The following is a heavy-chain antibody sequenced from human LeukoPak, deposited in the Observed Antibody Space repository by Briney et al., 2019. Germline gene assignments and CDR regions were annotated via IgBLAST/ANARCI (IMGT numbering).Heavy chain of an antibody. CDR1: GYTFTSYA. V-gene: IGHV1-3*01. J-gene: IGHJ4*02. CDR2: INAGNGNT. Sequence: ASVKVSCKASGYTFTSYAMHWVRQAPGQRLEWMGWINAGNGNTKYSQKFQGRVTITRDTSASTAYMELSSLRSEDTAVYYCARVGGIAVAGDFDYWGQGALVTVSS. CDR3: ARVGGIAVAGDFDY. D-gene: IGHD6-19*01.